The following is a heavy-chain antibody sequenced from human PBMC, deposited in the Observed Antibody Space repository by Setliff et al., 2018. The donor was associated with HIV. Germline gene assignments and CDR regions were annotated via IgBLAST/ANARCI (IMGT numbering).Heavy chain of an antibody. V-gene: IGHV4-38-2*01. CDR3: ARHGSALTGDGRHLDS. CDR1: GYSISSGHY. CDR2: IYHSGTT. J-gene: IGHJ5*01. D-gene: IGHD7-27*01. Sequence: SETLSLTCAVSGYSISSGHYWGWIRQPPGKGLEWIGSIYHSGTTNYNPSLKSRVTIFVDTSRNQFSLRMTSVTAADTALYFCARHGSALTGDGRHLDSWGQGILVTVSS.